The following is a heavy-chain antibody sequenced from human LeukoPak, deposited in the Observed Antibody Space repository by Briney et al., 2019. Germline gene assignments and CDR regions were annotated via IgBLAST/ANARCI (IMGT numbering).Heavy chain of an antibody. Sequence: ASVKVSCKASGYTFTGYYMHWVRRAPGQGLEWMGWINPNSGGTNYAQKFQGRVTMTRDTSISTAYIELSRLRSDDTAVYYCARGETLRGYDFLKLFDYWGQGTLVTVSS. V-gene: IGHV1-2*02. CDR2: INPNSGGT. J-gene: IGHJ4*02. CDR3: ARGETLRGYDFLKLFDY. CDR1: GYTFTGYY. D-gene: IGHD2/OR15-2a*01.